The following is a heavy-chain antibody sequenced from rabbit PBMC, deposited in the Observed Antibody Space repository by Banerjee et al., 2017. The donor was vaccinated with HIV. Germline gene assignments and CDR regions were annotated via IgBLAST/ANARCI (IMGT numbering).Heavy chain of an antibody. CDR3: ARDLAGVIGWNFNL. V-gene: IGHV1S45*01. Sequence: QEQLEESGGGLVKPGASLTLTCTASGFSFSSSYYMCWVRQAPGKGLEWIGCIYSDSSGSTYYASWAKGRFTISKTSSTTVTLQMTSLTAADTATYFCARDLAGVIGWNFNLWGPGTLVTVS. CDR2: IYSDSSGST. CDR1: GFSFSSSYY. D-gene: IGHD4-1*01. J-gene: IGHJ4*01.